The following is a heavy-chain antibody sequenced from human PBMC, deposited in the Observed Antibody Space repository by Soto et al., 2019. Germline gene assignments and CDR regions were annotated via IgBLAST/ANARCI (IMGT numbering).Heavy chain of an antibody. CDR2: VIPIFGTA. Sequence: SVKVSCTASGGPFISYAISWVRQAPGQGLEWMGGVIPIFGTANYAQKFQGRVTITADESTSTAYMELSSLRSEDTAVYYCARDGIAAAARPPHYYYGMDVWGQGTTVTVSS. CDR1: GGPFISYA. J-gene: IGHJ6*02. CDR3: ARDGIAAAARPPHYYYGMDV. D-gene: IGHD6-13*01. V-gene: IGHV1-69*01.